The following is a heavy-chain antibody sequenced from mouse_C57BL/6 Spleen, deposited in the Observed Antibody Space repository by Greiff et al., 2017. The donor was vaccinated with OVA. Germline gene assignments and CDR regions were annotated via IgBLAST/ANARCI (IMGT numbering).Heavy chain of an antibody. D-gene: IGHD1-1*01. J-gene: IGHJ2*01. CDR3: ARSITTVVATTYYFDY. V-gene: IGHV1-80*01. CDR2: IYPGDGDT. CDR1: GYAFSSYW. Sequence: VQVVESGAELVKPGASVKISCKASGYAFSSYWMNWVKQRPGKGLEWIGQIYPGDGDTNYNGKFKGKATLTADKSSSTAYMQLSSLTSEDSAVYFCARSITTVVATTYYFDYWGQGTTLTVSS.